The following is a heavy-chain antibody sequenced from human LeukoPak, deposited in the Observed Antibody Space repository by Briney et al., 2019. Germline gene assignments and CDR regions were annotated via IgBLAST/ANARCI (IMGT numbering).Heavy chain of an antibody. J-gene: IGHJ3*02. CDR1: GFTFSRYA. CDR3: AKERPQGSYAADAFDI. Sequence: GGSLRLSCAASGFTFSRYAMSWVRQAPGKGLEWVSAISGSGGSTYYADSVKGRFTISRDNSKNTLYLQMNSLRAEDTAVYYCAKERPQGSYAADAFDIWGQGTMVTVSS. CDR2: ISGSGGST. V-gene: IGHV3-23*01. D-gene: IGHD1-26*01.